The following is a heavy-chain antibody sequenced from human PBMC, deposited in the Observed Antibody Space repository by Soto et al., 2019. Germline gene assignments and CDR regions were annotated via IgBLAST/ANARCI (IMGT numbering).Heavy chain of an antibody. CDR2: IKQDGSEK. D-gene: IGHD3-22*01. CDR3: ARPGLVVVITSDWYVDL. Sequence: EVQLVESGGGLVQPGGSLRLSCSASGFTFSHYWMSWVRQAPGKGLEWVANIKQDGSEKYYVDSVKGRFTISRDNAKNSLYLQMNSLRAEDTAVYYCARPGLVVVITSDWYVDLWGRGTLVTVSS. V-gene: IGHV3-7*01. CDR1: GFTFSHYW. J-gene: IGHJ2*01.